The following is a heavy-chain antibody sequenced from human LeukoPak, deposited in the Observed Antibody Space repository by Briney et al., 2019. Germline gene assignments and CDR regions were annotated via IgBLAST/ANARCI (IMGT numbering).Heavy chain of an antibody. Sequence: GRSLRLSCAASGFTFSSYAMHWVRQAPGKGLEWVAVISYDGSNKYYADSVKGRFTISRDNSKNTLYLQMNSLRAEDTAVYYCAKLVVWSRQDFDYWGQGTLVTVSS. CDR3: AKLVVWSRQDFDY. D-gene: IGHD2-8*02. J-gene: IGHJ4*02. CDR1: GFTFSSYA. CDR2: ISYDGSNK. V-gene: IGHV3-30-3*02.